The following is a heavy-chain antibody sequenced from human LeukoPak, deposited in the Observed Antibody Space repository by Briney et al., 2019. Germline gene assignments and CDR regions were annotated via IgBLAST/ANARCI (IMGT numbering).Heavy chain of an antibody. CDR2: ISSSGSTI. J-gene: IGHJ3*02. V-gene: IGHV3-48*03. CDR3: AREASYYDSSGLDAFDI. D-gene: IGHD3-22*01. CDR1: GFTLSGYE. Sequence: GASLRLSCAASGFTLSGYEMNWVRQAPGKGLEWVSYISSSGSTIYYADSVKGRFTISRDNAKNSLYLQMNSLRAEDTAVYYCAREASYYDSSGLDAFDIWGQGTMVTVSS.